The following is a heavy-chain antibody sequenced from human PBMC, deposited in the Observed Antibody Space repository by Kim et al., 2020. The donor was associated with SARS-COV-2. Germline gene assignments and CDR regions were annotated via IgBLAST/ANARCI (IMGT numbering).Heavy chain of an antibody. D-gene: IGHD2-21*01. J-gene: IGHJ4*02. Sequence: WGSLRLSCAASGFTFTKVWLSWVRQAPGKGLEWVGRIRSKADGGTADYAAPVKGRFTISRDDSKNTLYLQMNGLRAEDTAFYHCTTDYERIGGLCDGETCYPASLWGQGTLVTVSS. CDR2: IRSKADGGTA. V-gene: IGHV3-15*01. CDR3: TTDYERIGGLCDGETCYPASL. CDR1: GFTFTKVW.